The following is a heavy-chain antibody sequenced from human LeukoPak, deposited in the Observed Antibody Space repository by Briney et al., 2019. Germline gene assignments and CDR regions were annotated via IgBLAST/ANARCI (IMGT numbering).Heavy chain of an antibody. V-gene: IGHV3-30-3*01. CDR1: GFTFSSYA. CDR3: ARGGSDYGPFDY. J-gene: IGHJ4*02. D-gene: IGHD4-17*01. CDR2: ISYDGSNK. Sequence: GRSLRLCCAASGFTFSSYAMHWVRQAPGKGLEWVAVISYDGSNKYYADSVKGRFTISRDNSKNTLYLQMNSLRAEDTAVYYCARGGSDYGPFDYWGQGTLVTVSS.